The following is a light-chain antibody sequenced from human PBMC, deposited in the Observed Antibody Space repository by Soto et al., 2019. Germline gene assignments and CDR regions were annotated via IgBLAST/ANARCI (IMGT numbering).Light chain of an antibody. Sequence: QSVLTQPPSASGTPGQRVTISCSGSSSNIGSNPVNWYQHLPGTAPKHLIFSNNQRPSGVPDRFSGSKSGTSASLAISGLQSEDEADYYCAAWDVSLNGFYVFGTGTKVTVL. V-gene: IGLV1-44*01. J-gene: IGLJ1*01. CDR2: SNN. CDR3: AAWDVSLNGFYV. CDR1: SSNIGSNP.